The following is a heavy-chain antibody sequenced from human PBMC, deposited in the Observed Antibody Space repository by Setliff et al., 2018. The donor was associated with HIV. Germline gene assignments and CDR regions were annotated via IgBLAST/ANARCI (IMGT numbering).Heavy chain of an antibody. J-gene: IGHJ6*02. Sequence: PGGSLRLSCAASGFTVSSNYMSWVRQAPGKGLEWVSYINSGGEIMFYADSVKGRFTISTDNSKNTLYLQMNSLRAEDTAVYYCAKPLTQWGVSPYHYAVDVWGQGTTVTV. V-gene: IGHV3-53*01. CDR1: GFTVSSNY. D-gene: IGHD1-26*01. CDR2: INSGGEIM. CDR3: AKPLTQWGVSPYHYAVDV.